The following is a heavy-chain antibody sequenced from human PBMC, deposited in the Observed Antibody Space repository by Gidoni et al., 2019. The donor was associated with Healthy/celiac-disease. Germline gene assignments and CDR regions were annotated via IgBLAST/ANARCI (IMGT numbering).Heavy chain of an antibody. CDR3: ARDVCGSSTSCYENWFDP. J-gene: IGHJ5*02. V-gene: IGHV1-69*01. Sequence: VQLGQPGVEGKKPGSSVKVSCKASVATLRRYAISWVRQAPGQGLEWMGGIIPSFGTANYAQKFQGRVTITADESTSTAYMELSSLRSEDTAVYYCARDVCGSSTSCYENWFDPLGQGTLVTVSS. D-gene: IGHD2-2*01. CDR2: IIPSFGTA. CDR1: VATLRRYA.